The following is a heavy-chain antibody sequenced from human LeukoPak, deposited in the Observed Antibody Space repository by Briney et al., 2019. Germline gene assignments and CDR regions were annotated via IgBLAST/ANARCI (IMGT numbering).Heavy chain of an antibody. CDR2: ISSSGGYT. CDR1: GFTFSSYA. V-gene: IGHV3-23*01. J-gene: IGHJ3*02. CDR3: ARVPAGVIGMKDAFDI. D-gene: IGHD3-16*02. Sequence: GGSLRLSCAASGFTFSSYAMSWVRQAPGKGLEWVSTISSSGGYTYYADSVKGRFTISRDNSKNTLYLQMNSLRAEDTAVYYCARVPAGVIGMKDAFDIWGQGTMVTVSS.